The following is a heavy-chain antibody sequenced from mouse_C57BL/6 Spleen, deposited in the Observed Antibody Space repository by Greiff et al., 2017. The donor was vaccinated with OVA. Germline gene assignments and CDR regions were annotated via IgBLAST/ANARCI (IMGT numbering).Heavy chain of an antibody. CDR3: ASLRGSSSDYFDY. Sequence: VQLKQSVAELVRPGASVKLSCTASGFNIKNTYMHWVKQRPEQGLEWIGRIDPANGNTKYAPKFQGKATITADTSSNTAYLQLSSLTSEDTAIYYCASLRGSSSDYFDYWGQGTTLTVSS. J-gene: IGHJ2*01. CDR1: GFNIKNTY. D-gene: IGHD1-1*01. CDR2: IDPANGNT. V-gene: IGHV14-3*01.